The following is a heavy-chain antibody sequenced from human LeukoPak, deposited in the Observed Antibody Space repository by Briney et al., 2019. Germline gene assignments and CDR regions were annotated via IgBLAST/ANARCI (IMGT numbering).Heavy chain of an antibody. CDR2: IYYSGST. Sequence: SQTLSLTCTVSGGSISSGGYYWSWIRQHPGKGLEWIGYIYYSGSTYYNPSLKSRVTISVDTSKNQFSLKLSSVTAADTAVYYCARQHYPYCGGDCLGVPGLTHAFDIWGQGTMVTVSS. V-gene: IGHV4-31*03. D-gene: IGHD2-21*02. CDR3: ARQHYPYCGGDCLGVPGLTHAFDI. J-gene: IGHJ3*02. CDR1: GGSISSGGYY.